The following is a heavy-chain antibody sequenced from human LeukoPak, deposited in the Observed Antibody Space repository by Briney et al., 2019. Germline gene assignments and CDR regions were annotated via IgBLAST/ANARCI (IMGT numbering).Heavy chain of an antibody. D-gene: IGHD3-22*01. CDR3: ARELPPVVTYYFDY. J-gene: IGHJ4*02. Sequence: GGSLRLSCAASGFTLSSFGMHWVRQAPGQGLEWVAVIWYGGSNKYYADSVKGRFTISRDNSKNTLYLQMNSLRAEDTAVYYCARELPPVVTYYFDYWGQGTLVTVSS. CDR2: IWYGGSNK. CDR1: GFTLSSFG. V-gene: IGHV3-33*01.